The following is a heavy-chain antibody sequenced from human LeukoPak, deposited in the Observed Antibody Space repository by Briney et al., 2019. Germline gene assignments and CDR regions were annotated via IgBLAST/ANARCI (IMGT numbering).Heavy chain of an antibody. D-gene: IGHD6-19*01. CDR1: GGSISSSSYY. V-gene: IGHV4-39*07. Sequence: SETLSLTCTVSGGSISSSSYYWGWIRQPPGKGLEWIGSIYYSGSTYYNPSLKSRVTMSVDTSKNQFSLKLTSVTAADTAVYYCAREGQWLVPFDYWGQGTLVTVSS. CDR2: IYYSGST. CDR3: AREGQWLVPFDY. J-gene: IGHJ4*02.